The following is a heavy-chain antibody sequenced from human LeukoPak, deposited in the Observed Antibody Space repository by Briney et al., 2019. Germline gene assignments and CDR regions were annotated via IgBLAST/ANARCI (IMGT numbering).Heavy chain of an antibody. J-gene: IGHJ4*02. CDR1: GFTFSSYG. CDR3: ATGVAWSSYYFDY. CDR2: ISYDGSNK. D-gene: IGHD2-8*02. Sequence: PGGSLRLSCVASGFTFSSYGMHWVRQAPGKGLEWVALISYDGSNKYYADSVKGRFTISRDNSKNTLYLQMNSMRAEDTAVYYCATGVAWSSYYFDYWGREPWSPSPQ. V-gene: IGHV3-30*03.